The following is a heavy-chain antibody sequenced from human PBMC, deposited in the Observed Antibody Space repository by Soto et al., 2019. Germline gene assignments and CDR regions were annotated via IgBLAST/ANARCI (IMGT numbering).Heavy chain of an antibody. V-gene: IGHV4-59*01. CDR3: ARAHYYGSGSYFDYYYYGMDV. D-gene: IGHD3-10*01. Sequence: QVQLQESGPGLVKPSETLSLTCTVSGGSISSYYWSWIRQPPGKGLEWIGYIYYSGSTNYNPSLKSRVTIEVDTSKNQFSLKLSPVTAADTAVYYCARAHYYGSGSYFDYYYYGMDVWGQGTTVTVSS. CDR2: IYYSGST. J-gene: IGHJ6*02. CDR1: GGSISSYY.